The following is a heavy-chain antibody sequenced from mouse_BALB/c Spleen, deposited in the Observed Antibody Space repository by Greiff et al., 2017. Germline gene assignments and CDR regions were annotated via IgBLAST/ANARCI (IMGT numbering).Heavy chain of an antibody. CDR3: ARGGYGSSPFAY. V-gene: IGHV5-17*02. J-gene: IGHJ3*01. CDR2: ISSGSSTI. Sequence: EVQGVESGGGLVQPGGSRKLSCAASGFTFSSFGMHWVRQAPEKGLEWVAYISSGSSTIYYADTVTGRFTISRDNPKNTLFLQMTSLRSEDTAMYYCARGGYGSSPFAYWGQGTLVTVSA. CDR1: GFTFSSFG. D-gene: IGHD1-1*01.